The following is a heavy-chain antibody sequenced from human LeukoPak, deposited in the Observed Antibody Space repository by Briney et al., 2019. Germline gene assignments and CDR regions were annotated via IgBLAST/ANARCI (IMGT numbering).Heavy chain of an antibody. V-gene: IGHV4-59*01. Sequence: SETLSLTCTVSGGSISPYYWSWIRQPPGKGLEWIGYIHYSGSTNYNPSLKSRVSMSVDTSKNQFSLKLNSVTAADTAVYYCARGVYGGYFDQWGQGALVTVSS. CDR1: GGSISPYY. J-gene: IGHJ4*02. D-gene: IGHD4/OR15-4a*01. CDR3: ARGVYGGYFDQ. CDR2: IHYSGST.